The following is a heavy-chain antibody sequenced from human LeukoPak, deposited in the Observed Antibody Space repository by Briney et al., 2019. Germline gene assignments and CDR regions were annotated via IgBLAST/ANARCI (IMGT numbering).Heavy chain of an antibody. Sequence: SEKVSCKASGYTCTSCGINWGRQATGEGLEWMGRMNTNTGNTGYAQKFHGRVTITRNTSISTAYMELSSLGSEDTAVYYCARGIFVAPDYWGQGTMVTVSS. J-gene: IGHJ4*02. CDR3: ARGIFVAPDY. V-gene: IGHV1-8*03. CDR1: GYTCTSCG. D-gene: IGHD3-9*01. CDR2: MNTNTGNT.